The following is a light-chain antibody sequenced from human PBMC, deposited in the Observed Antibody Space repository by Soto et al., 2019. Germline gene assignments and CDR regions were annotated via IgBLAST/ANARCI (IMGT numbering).Light chain of an antibody. CDR3: QQYYSPPYT. CDR2: WAS. J-gene: IGKJ2*01. Sequence: DIVMTQSPDSMAVSLGERATINCKSSQSVLSSSNNQNQLAWYQQKPGQSPKLLIYWASTRESGVPDRFGGSGSGTDFTFTISSLQAEDVAFYYCQQYYSPPYTFGQGTKLEIK. CDR1: QSVLSSSNNQNQ. V-gene: IGKV4-1*01.